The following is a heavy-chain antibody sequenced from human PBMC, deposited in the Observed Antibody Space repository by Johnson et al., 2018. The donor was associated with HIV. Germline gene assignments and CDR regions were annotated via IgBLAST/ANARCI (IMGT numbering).Heavy chain of an antibody. CDR3: ATTYALSFGELSVLGDAFDI. CDR2: ISYDGSNK. Sequence: QVQLVESGGGVVQPGRSLRLSCAASGFTFSSYAMHWVRQAPGKGLEWVAVISYDGSNKYYADSVKGRFTISRDNSKNTLHLQMNSLEFEDTAVYYCATTYALSFGELSVLGDAFDIWGQGTIVTVSS. CDR1: GFTFSSYA. D-gene: IGHD3-10*01. V-gene: IGHV3-30*04. J-gene: IGHJ3*02.